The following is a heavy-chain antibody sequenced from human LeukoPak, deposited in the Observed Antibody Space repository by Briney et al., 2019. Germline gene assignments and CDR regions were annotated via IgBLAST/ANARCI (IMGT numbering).Heavy chain of an antibody. CDR2: INHSGST. Sequence: SETLSLTCAVYGGSFSGYYWRWIRQPPGKGLEWIGEINHSGSTNYNPSLKSRVTISVDTSKNQFSLKLSSVTAADTAVYYCARVPYDYSNYWFDPWGQGTLVTVSS. V-gene: IGHV4-34*01. J-gene: IGHJ5*02. CDR3: ARVPYDYSNYWFDP. CDR1: GGSFSGYY. D-gene: IGHD4-11*01.